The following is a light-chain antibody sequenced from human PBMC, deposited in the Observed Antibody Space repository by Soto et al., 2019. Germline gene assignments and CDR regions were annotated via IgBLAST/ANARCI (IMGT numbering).Light chain of an antibody. J-gene: IGKJ4*01. CDR2: DAS. CDR3: QQYSTLVT. V-gene: IGKV3-15*01. CDR1: QTITSN. Sequence: EIVMTQSPVTLSLSPGDTATLSCRASQTITSNLAWYQQKPGQPPRLLIYDASTRATGLPARFSGSGSGTEFTLTISNLLSEDFAVYYCQQYSTLVTFGGGTQLEIE.